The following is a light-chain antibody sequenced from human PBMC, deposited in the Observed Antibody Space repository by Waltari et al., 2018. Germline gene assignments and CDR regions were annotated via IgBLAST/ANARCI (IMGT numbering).Light chain of an antibody. CDR2: DAS. CDR1: QSINSY. J-gene: IGKJ3*01. CDR3: QQRSNWPRT. Sequence: EIVLTQSPATLSLSPGERGTLSCRASQSINSYLAWYQQKPGQAPRLLIYDASTRATGIPGRFTGSGSGTDFTLPITSLEPADFAVYYCQQRSNWPRTFGPGTKVDIK. V-gene: IGKV3-11*01.